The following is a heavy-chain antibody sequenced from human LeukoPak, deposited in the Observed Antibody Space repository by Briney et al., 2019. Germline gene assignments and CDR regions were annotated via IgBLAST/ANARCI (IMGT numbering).Heavy chain of an antibody. D-gene: IGHD3-9*01. J-gene: IGHJ5*02. CDR3: ARARCFDWLPQYNWFDP. Sequence: ASVKVSCKASGYTFTGYYMHWVRQAPGQGLEWMGWINPNSGGTNYAQKFQGRVTMTRDTSISTAYMELSRLRSDDTAVYYCARARCFDWLPQYNWFDPWGQGTLVTVSS. CDR2: INPNSGGT. CDR1: GYTFTGYY. V-gene: IGHV1-2*02.